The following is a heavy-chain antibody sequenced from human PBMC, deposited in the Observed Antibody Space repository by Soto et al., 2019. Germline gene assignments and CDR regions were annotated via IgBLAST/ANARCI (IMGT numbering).Heavy chain of an antibody. V-gene: IGHV1-2*04. Sequence: ASVKVSCKASGYTFTGYYMHWVRQAPGQGLEWMGWINPNSGGTNYAQKFQGWVTMTRDTSISTAYMELSRLRSDDTAVYYYPRPANLQFYYGSGSDWPHFDYWGQGTLVNVSS. CDR1: GYTFTGYY. J-gene: IGHJ4*02. CDR2: INPNSGGT. D-gene: IGHD3-10*01. CDR3: PRPANLQFYYGSGSDWPHFDY.